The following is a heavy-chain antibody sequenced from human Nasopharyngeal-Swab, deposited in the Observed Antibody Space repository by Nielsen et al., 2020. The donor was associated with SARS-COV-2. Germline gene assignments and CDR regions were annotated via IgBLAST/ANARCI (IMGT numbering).Heavy chain of an antibody. CDR1: GFTFSSYG. CDR2: ISYDGSNK. D-gene: IGHD4-17*01. Sequence: SLKISCAASGFTFSSYGMHWVRQAPGKGLEWVAVISYDGSNKYYADSVKGRFTISRDNSKNTLYLQMNSLRAEDTAVYYCAKAGDYGDYSAHYYMDVWGKGTTVTVSS. V-gene: IGHV3-30*18. CDR3: AKAGDYGDYSAHYYMDV. J-gene: IGHJ6*03.